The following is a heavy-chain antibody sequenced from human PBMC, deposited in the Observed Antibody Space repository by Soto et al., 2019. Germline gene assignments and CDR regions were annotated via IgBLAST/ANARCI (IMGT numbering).Heavy chain of an antibody. J-gene: IGHJ4*02. D-gene: IGHD3-16*01. CDR1: GFAFSNSW. Sequence: EVQLVESGGGLVQAGGSLRLSCAASGFAFSNSWMSWVRQSPARGLEWVANINQDGTVKGYLDSVKGRFTVSRDNAKNSLYLQMHSLRAEATALYYCALDYGDWGRVTLVTVSS. CDR2: INQDGTVK. CDR3: ALDYGD. V-gene: IGHV3-7*01.